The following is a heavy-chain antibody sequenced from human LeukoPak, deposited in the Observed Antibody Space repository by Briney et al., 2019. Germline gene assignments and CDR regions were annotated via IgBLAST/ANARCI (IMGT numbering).Heavy chain of an antibody. V-gene: IGHV4-4*02. CDR1: GAPISSNNW. Sequence: SGTLSLTCAVSGAPISSNNWWWSWVRQPPGKGLEWIGEIYHSGSTNYNPSLKSRVTMSVDKSKDQFSLKLSSVTAADTAVYYCASAEPRGINWYPYWGQGTLVTVSS. CDR3: ASAEPRGINWYPY. CDR2: IYHSGST. J-gene: IGHJ4*02. D-gene: IGHD6-13*01.